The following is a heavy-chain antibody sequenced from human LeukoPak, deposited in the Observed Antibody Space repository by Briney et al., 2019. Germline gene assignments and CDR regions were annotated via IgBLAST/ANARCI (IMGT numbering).Heavy chain of an antibody. V-gene: IGHV1-8*03. CDR2: MNPNSGNT. J-gene: IGHJ6*03. D-gene: IGHD3-3*01. CDR3: ARGGYYDFWSGYYSDIYYYYYMDV. Sequence: GSVRVSCKASGYTFTSYDINWVRQAPGQGLEWMGWMNPNSGNTGYAQRFQGRVTITRNTSISTDYMELSSLRSEDTAVYYCARGGYYDFWSGYYSDIYYYYYMDVWGKGTTVTVSS. CDR1: GYTFTSYD.